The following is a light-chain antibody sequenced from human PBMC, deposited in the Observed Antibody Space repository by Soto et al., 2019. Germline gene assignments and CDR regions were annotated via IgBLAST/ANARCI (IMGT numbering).Light chain of an antibody. CDR2: NYN. V-gene: IGLV1-44*01. J-gene: IGLJ2*01. CDR1: SSNIGSNT. CDR3: AAWDDSLNGHVA. Sequence: QPVLTQPPSASGTPGQRVTISCSGASSNIGSNTVNWYQELPGTAPKLLIYNYNQRPSGVPERFSGSKSGTSASLAISGLQSEDEAYYYCAAWDDSLNGHVAFGGGTKLTVL.